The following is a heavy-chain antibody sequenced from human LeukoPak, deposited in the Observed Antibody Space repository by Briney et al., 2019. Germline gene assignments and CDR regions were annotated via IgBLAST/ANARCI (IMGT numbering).Heavy chain of an antibody. CDR1: GFTFSNYG. D-gene: IGHD5-12*01. J-gene: IGHJ4*02. V-gene: IGHV3-23*01. CDR2: ISGTAFST. Sequence: GGTLRLSCAASGFTFSNYGMGWVRQAPGKGLEWVSLISGTAFSTYYADSVRGRFTISRDNSKNTLYLQMNSLRAEDTAVYYCAKDTGSGYDYFSYYFDYWGQGTLVTVSS. CDR3: AKDTGSGYDYFSYYFDY.